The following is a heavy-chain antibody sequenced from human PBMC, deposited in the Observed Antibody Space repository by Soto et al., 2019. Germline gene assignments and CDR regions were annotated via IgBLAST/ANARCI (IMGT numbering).Heavy chain of an antibody. Sequence: PSETLSLTCTVSDGCISSYYWSWIRQPPGKGLECIGYICYSGSTNYNPSLKSRVTISVDTSKNQFSLKLSSVTAADTAVYYCARNYGDYVDYWGQGTLVTVSS. CDR3: ARNYGDYVDY. D-gene: IGHD4-17*01. CDR1: DGCISSYY. J-gene: IGHJ4*02. V-gene: IGHV4-59*08. CDR2: ICYSGST.